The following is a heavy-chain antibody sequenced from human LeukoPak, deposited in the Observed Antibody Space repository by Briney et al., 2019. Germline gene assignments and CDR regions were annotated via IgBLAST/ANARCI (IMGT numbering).Heavy chain of an antibody. CDR3: ARDPVTMVRLDYFDY. Sequence: PGGSLRLSCATSGFTFSSYEMNWVRQAPGKGLEWVSYISSSGSTIYYADSVKGRFSISRDNAKNSLFLQMNSLRAEDTAVYYCARDPVTMVRLDYFDYWGQGTLVTVSS. D-gene: IGHD3-10*01. CDR2: ISSSGSTI. CDR1: GFTFSSYE. V-gene: IGHV3-48*03. J-gene: IGHJ4*02.